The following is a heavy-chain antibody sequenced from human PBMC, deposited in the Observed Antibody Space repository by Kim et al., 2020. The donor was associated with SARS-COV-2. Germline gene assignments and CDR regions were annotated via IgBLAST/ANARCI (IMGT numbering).Heavy chain of an antibody. Sequence: ASVKVSCKASGYTFTSYGISWVRQAPGQGLEWMGWISAYNVNTNYAQKLQGRVTMTTDTSTSTAYMELRSLRSDDTAVYYCARDLKVRGVNYYYYGMDVWGQGTTVTVSS. D-gene: IGHD3-10*01. J-gene: IGHJ6*02. CDR1: GYTFTSYG. CDR3: ARDLKVRGVNYYYYGMDV. V-gene: IGHV1-18*04. CDR2: ISAYNVNT.